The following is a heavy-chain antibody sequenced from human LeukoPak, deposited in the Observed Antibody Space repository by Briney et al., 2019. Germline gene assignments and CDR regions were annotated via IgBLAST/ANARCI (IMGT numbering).Heavy chain of an antibody. V-gene: IGHV3-53*01. CDR2: IYSGGST. D-gene: IGHD2-2*01. J-gene: IGHJ3*02. CDR3: ASYCSSTSCYRGGAFDI. Sequence: GGSLRLSCAASGFTVSSNYMSWVRQAPGKGLEWVSVIYSGGSTYYADSVKGRFTISRDNSKNKLYLQMNSLRAEDTAVYYCASYCSSTSCYRGGAFDIWGQGTMVTVSS. CDR1: GFTVSSNY.